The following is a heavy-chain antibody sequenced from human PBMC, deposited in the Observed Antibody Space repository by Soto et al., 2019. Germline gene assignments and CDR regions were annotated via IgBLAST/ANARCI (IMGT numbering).Heavy chain of an antibody. J-gene: IGHJ4*02. CDR2: ISAYNGNT. Sequence: ASVKVSCKASGYTFTNFGISWVRQAPGQGLEWMGWISAYNGNTNYAQNFQGRVTMTTDTSTSTAYMELSSLRSEDTAVYYCASSFTVPAAIGDWGQGTLVTVSS. CDR1: GYTFTNFG. D-gene: IGHD2-2*02. V-gene: IGHV1-18*01. CDR3: ASSFTVPAAIGD.